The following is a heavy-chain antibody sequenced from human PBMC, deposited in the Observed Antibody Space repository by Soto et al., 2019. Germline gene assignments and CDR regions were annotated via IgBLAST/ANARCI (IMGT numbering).Heavy chain of an antibody. J-gene: IGHJ3*02. CDR3: ARDVSPGSSSLYLDAFDI. Sequence: EVQLVESGGDLVQPGWSLRLSCAASGFTLSAYWMTWVRQAPGKGLEWVANINRDGSKKSYLDSVRGRFTISRDNVGNSLYLQMDSLRADDTALYYCARDVSPGSSSLYLDAFDIWGQGTMVTVSS. V-gene: IGHV3-7*05. D-gene: IGHD6-13*01. CDR1: GFTLSAYW. CDR2: INRDGSKK.